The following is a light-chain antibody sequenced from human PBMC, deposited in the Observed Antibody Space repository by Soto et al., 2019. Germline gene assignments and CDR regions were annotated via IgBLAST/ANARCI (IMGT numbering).Light chain of an antibody. CDR3: QQYGSSSTWT. Sequence: EIVLTQSPGTLSLSPGERATLSCRASQSVSSSYFAWYQQKPGQAPRLLIYDASSRATGIPDRFSGSGSGTDFTLTISRLEPEDFAVYYCQQYGSSSTWTFGQGTKVEIK. V-gene: IGKV3-20*01. J-gene: IGKJ1*01. CDR2: DAS. CDR1: QSVSSSY.